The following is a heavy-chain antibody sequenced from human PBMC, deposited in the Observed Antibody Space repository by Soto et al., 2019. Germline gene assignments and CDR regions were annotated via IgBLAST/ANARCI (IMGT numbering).Heavy chain of an antibody. J-gene: IGHJ4*02. V-gene: IGHV4-31*03. CDR2: IYYSGST. CDR1: GGSISSGGYY. Sequence: QVQLQESGPGLVKPSQTLSLTCTVSGGSISSGGYYWSWIRQHPGKGLEWIGYIYYSGSTYYNPSLNARITVSVDPSKNQFSLNVSAVTAADTGVYYCARGSKKNYYGWGSLDYWGQGTLVTVSS. CDR3: ARGSKKNYYGWGSLDY. D-gene: IGHD3-10*01.